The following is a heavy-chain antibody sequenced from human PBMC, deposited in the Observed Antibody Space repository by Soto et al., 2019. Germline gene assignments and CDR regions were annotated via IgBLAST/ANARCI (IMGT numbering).Heavy chain of an antibody. D-gene: IGHD4-17*01. CDR1: GFTFSTYS. V-gene: IGHV3-23*01. J-gene: IGHJ4*02. CDR3: AKDLRPDGVWDFDY. Sequence: EVQLLESGGGLVQPGGSLRLSCAASGFTFSTYSMAWVRQAPGRGPEWVSGIFQDGRTHYADSVKGRFTISRDNSRSSVYLQMITLRGEDTAINYCAKDLRPDGVWDFDYWGQGTLVTVSS. CDR2: IFQDGRT.